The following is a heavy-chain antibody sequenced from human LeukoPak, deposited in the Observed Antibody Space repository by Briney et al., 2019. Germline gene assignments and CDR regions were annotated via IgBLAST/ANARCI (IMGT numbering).Heavy chain of an antibody. J-gene: IGHJ5*02. Sequence: ASVKVSCKASGYTFTSYVMHWVRQAPGQGLEWMGIINPSGDSASYAQRFTGRVTMTRDMSTSTFYMELSSLRSEDTAVYYCARGHGSGSANYFDPWGQGTLVIVSS. V-gene: IGHV1-46*01. CDR3: ARGHGSGSANYFDP. CDR1: GYTFTSYV. CDR2: INPSGDSA. D-gene: IGHD3-10*01.